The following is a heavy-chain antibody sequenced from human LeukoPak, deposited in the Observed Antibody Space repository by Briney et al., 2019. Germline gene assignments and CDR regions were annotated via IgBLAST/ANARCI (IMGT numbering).Heavy chain of an antibody. CDR2: ISSNGGST. CDR3: ARVGNRYCSSTSCYSET. J-gene: IGHJ5*02. Sequence: GGSLRLSCAASGFTFSSYAMHWVRQAPGKGLEYVSAISSNGGSTYYANSVKGRFTISRDNSKNTLYLQMGSPRAEDMAVYYCARVGNRYCSSTSCYSETWGQGTLVTVSS. V-gene: IGHV3-64*01. D-gene: IGHD2-2*01. CDR1: GFTFSSYA.